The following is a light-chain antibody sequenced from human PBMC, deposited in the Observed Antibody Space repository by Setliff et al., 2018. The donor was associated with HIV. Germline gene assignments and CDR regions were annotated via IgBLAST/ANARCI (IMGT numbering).Light chain of an antibody. CDR2: DDS. CDR1: NVGTKS. V-gene: IGLV3-21*03. CDR3: QVWDTGSDHYV. Sequence: YELTQPPSVSVAPGKTARITCGGNNVGTKSVHWYQQKPGQAPVLVVYDDSDRPSGIPERFSGSNSGNTATLTISRVEAGDDADYYCQVWDTGSDHYVFGTGTKVTVL. J-gene: IGLJ1*01.